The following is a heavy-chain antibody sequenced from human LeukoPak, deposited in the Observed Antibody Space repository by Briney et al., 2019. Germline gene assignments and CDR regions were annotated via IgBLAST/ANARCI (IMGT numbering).Heavy chain of an antibody. CDR3: ARGGSIAARNLLPYYYMDV. CDR2: IIPIFGTA. CDR1: GGTFSSYV. V-gene: IGHV1-69*05. D-gene: IGHD6-6*01. J-gene: IGHJ6*03. Sequence: SVKVSCKASGGTFSSYVISWVRQAPGQGLEWMGGIIPIFGTANYAQKFQGRVTITTDESTSTAYMELSSLRSEDTAVYYCARGGSIAARNLLPYYYMDVWGKGTTVTVSS.